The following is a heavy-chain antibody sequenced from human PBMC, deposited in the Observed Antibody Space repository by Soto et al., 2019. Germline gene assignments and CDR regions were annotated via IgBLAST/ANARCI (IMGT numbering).Heavy chain of an antibody. CDR3: ARGRSRLLAGGNTNWFDP. CDR2: ISSSSSTI. CDR1: GFTFSSYS. Sequence: PGGSLRLSCAASGFTFSSYSINWVRQAPGKGLEWVSYISSSSSTIYYADSVKGRFTISRDNAKNSLYLQMNSLRDEDTAVYYFARGRSRLLAGGNTNWFDPWGQGTLVTVSS. V-gene: IGHV3-48*02. J-gene: IGHJ5*02. D-gene: IGHD6-19*01.